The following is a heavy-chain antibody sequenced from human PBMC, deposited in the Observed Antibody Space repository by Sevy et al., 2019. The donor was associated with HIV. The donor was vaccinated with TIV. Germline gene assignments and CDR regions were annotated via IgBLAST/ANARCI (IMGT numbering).Heavy chain of an antibody. D-gene: IGHD3-3*01. V-gene: IGHV1-69*13. CDR3: ASGAIYDFWSGYYHLSY. J-gene: IGHJ4*02. Sequence: ASVKVSCKASGGTFSSYAISWVRQAPGQGLEWMGGIIPIFGTANYAQKFQGRVTITADESTSTAYMELSSLRSEDTAVYYCASGAIYDFWSGYYHLSYWGQGTLVTVSS. CDR1: GGTFSSYA. CDR2: IIPIFGTA.